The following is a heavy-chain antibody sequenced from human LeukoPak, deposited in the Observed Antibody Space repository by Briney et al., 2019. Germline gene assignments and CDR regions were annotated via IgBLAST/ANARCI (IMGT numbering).Heavy chain of an antibody. J-gene: IGHJ4*02. CDR2: PYYSGGT. CDR1: GGSISTYY. V-gene: IGHV4-59*01. D-gene: IGHD3-22*01. CDR3: ARAGSGYSFDY. Sequence: SETLSLTCTVSGGSISTYYWSWIRQPPGKGLECIGYPYYSGGTNYNPSLRSRVTISVDTSKNQFSLKLSSVAAADTAVYYCARAGSGYSFDYWGQGTLVTVSS.